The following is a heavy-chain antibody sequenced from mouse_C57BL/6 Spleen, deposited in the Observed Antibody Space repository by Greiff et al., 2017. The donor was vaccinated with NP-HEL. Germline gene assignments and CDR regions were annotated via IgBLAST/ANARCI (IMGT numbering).Heavy chain of an antibody. CDR3: AIEEHGNDVDY. V-gene: IGHV1-74*01. J-gene: IGHJ2*01. Sequence: QVQLKQPGAELVKPGASVKVSCKASGYTFTSYWMHWVKQRPGQGLEWIGRIHPSDGDTNYNQKFKGKATLTVDKSSSTAYMQLSSLTSEDSAVYYCAIEEHGNDVDYWGQGTTLTVSS. D-gene: IGHD2-2*01. CDR2: IHPSDGDT. CDR1: GYTFTSYW.